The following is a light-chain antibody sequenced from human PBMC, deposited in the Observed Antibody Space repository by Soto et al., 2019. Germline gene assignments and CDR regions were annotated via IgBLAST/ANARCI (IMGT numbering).Light chain of an antibody. CDR2: GAS. CDR1: QPIISNF. Sequence: EIVLTHSQGTLSLSPAELGSLXGKPSQPIISNFLAWYQQKPGQAPILLIYGASSRATATPDRFRGSGSGTDFTLTINRLEPEDFAVYYCQQYGSSPLTFGGGTKVDNK. J-gene: IGKJ4*01. V-gene: IGKV3-20*01. CDR3: QQYGSSPLT.